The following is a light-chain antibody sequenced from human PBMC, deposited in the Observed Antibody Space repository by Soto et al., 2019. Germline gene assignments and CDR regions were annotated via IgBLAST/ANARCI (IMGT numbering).Light chain of an antibody. CDR2: AAS. CDR3: QKYNSAL. Sequence: DIQMTQSPSSMSASVGDRVTITCRASQGISNYLAWYQQKPGKVPKLLIYAASTLQSGVPSRFSGSGSGTDFTLTISSLQPEDVATYYCQKYNSALFGQGTRLEIK. V-gene: IGKV1-27*01. CDR1: QGISNY. J-gene: IGKJ5*01.